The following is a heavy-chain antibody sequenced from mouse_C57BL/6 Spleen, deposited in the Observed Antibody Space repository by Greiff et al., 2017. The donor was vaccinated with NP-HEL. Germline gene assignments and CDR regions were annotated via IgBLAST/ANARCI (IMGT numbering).Heavy chain of an antibody. CDR3: ATDYGSSYGYFDV. V-gene: IGHV1-72*01. Sequence: QVQLQQPGAELLKPGASVKLSCKASGYTFTSYWMHLVKQRPGRGFEWIGRIDPYSGGSKYNEKFKSKATLTLNKPTSTAYMQHSSLTSEDSAVYYCATDYGSSYGYFDVWGTGTTVTVSS. CDR1: GYTFTSYW. J-gene: IGHJ1*03. D-gene: IGHD1-1*01. CDR2: IDPYSGGS.